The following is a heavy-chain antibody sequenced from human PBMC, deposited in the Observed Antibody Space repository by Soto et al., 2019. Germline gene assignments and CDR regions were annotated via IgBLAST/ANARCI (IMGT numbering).Heavy chain of an antibody. D-gene: IGHD6-13*01. J-gene: IGHJ5*02. V-gene: IGHV3-21*01. CDR2: ISSNSAYI. CDR1: GFTFRIFT. Sequence: PGGSLRLSCATSGFTFRIFTMSWVRQAPGKGLEWVSTISSNSAYIYHTDALRGRFTISRDNAKNSLHLQMNSLRAEDTAVYYCTRDASRDSSARGWFDPWGPGTLVTVSS. CDR3: TRDASRDSSARGWFDP.